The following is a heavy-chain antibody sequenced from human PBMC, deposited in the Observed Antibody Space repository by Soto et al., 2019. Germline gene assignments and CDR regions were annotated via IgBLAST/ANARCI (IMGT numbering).Heavy chain of an antibody. D-gene: IGHD3-10*01. CDR3: ARSYYYGSGSYYTRGPSGMDV. V-gene: IGHV4-34*01. CDR2: INHSGST. J-gene: IGHJ6*02. CDR1: GGSFSGYY. Sequence: SATLSLTCAVYGGSFSGYYWSWIRPPPGKGLEWIGEINHSGSTNYNPSLKSRVTISVDTSKNQFSLELSSVTAADTAVYYCARSYYYGSGSYYTRGPSGMDVWGQGTTVTVSS.